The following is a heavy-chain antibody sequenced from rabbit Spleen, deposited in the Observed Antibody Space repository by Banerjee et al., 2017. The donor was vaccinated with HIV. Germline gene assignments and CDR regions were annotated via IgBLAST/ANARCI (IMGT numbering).Heavy chain of an antibody. CDR3: ARDTGTSFATYGMDL. CDR1: GFSFNDDYY. Sequence: QSLEESGGGLVQPEGSLTLTCTASGFSFNDDYYVCWVRQAPGKGLECIACIYAGSSGSTYYASWAKGRFTISKASSTTVTLQMTSLTVADTATYFCARDTGTSFATYGMDLWGPGTLVTVS. J-gene: IGHJ6*01. D-gene: IGHD7-1*01. CDR2: IYAGSSGST. V-gene: IGHV1S40*01.